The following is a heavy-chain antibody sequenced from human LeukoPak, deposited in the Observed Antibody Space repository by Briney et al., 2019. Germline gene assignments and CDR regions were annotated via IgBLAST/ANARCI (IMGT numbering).Heavy chain of an antibody. CDR2: ISSSSYI. CDR3: ARDLYGDYALDY. CDR1: GFTFSSYT. J-gene: IGHJ4*02. Sequence: GGSLRLSCAASGFTFSSYTMNWVRQAPGKGLEWVSSISSSSYIHYAGSVKGRFTISRDNAKNSLYLQMNSLRAEDTAVYFCARDLYGDYALDYWGQGTLVTVSS. V-gene: IGHV3-21*06. D-gene: IGHD4-17*01.